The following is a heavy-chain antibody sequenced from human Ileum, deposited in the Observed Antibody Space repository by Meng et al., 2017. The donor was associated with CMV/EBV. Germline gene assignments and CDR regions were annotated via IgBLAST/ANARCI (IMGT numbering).Heavy chain of an antibody. D-gene: IGHD3-3*01. CDR2: VYYSGTT. J-gene: IGHJ4*02. V-gene: IGHV4-39*07. CDR1: GGSTTSSTYY. CDR3: ARNVGFYSSQIAY. Sequence: QESGPGRVKPSGTLSLPFTASGGSTTSSTYYWGWIRQPPGKGLEWIGSVYYSGTTYYNPSLKSRVNMSIDTSKNRFSLKLSSATAADTAVYYCARNVGFYSSQIAYWGQGALVTVSS.